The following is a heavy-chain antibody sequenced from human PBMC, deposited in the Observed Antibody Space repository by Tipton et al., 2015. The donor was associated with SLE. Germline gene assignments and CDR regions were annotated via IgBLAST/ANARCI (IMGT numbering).Heavy chain of an antibody. CDR2: IYYSGST. D-gene: IGHD6-6*01. V-gene: IGHV4-39*01. Sequence: TLSLTCTVSGGSISSSSYYWGWIRQPPGKGLKWIGSIYYSGSTYYNPSLKSRVTISVDTSKNQFSLKLSSVTAADTAVYYCARIPIEYTSAFDIWGQGTMVTVSS. J-gene: IGHJ3*02. CDR3: ARIPIEYTSAFDI. CDR1: GGSISSSSYY.